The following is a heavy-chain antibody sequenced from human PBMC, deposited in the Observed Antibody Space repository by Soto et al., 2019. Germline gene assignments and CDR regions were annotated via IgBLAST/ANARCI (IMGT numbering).Heavy chain of an antibody. CDR2: SSHDASGT. CDR3: ARVGYGVSLGHGCDP. V-gene: IGHV3-30-3*01. D-gene: IGHD3-16*01. CDR1: GLPFSGYA. Sequence: QGQLMESGGGVVLPGRSLRLSCAASGLPFSGYAMHWVRQAPGKGLEWVAASSHDASGTFYADSVKGRFTISRDDSKKMLFLQMNSLGPADTAGYHGARVGYGVSLGHGCDPWGQGTLVTVSS. J-gene: IGHJ5*02.